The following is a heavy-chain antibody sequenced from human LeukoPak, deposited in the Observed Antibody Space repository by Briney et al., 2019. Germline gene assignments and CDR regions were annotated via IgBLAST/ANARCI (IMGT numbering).Heavy chain of an antibody. CDR1: GSRFTSYW. V-gene: IGHV5-51*01. CDR2: IYPGDSDT. D-gene: IGHD3-10*01. J-gene: IGHJ4*02. Sequence: GESLQISCQGSGSRFTSYWIAGVRQVPGKGLEWMGIIYPGDSDTKYSPSFEGQVTISADKSISTVYLQWSSLKASDTAMYYCARQQYYGTGSPDDYWGQGTLVTVSS. CDR3: ARQQYYGTGSPDDY.